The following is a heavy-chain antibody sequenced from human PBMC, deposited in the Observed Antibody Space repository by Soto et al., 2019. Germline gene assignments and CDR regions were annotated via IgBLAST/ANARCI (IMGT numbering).Heavy chain of an antibody. Sequence: GGSLRLSCAASGFTFSTYTMNWVRQAPGKGLEWVSSISSSSDYIYYADSVRGRFTVSRDNAKNSLYLQMNSLRVEDTAVYYCARGGSGDRDYWGQGALVTVSS. V-gene: IGHV3-21*01. J-gene: IGHJ4*02. CDR3: ARGGSGDRDY. CDR1: GFTFSTYT. D-gene: IGHD3-10*01. CDR2: ISSSSDYI.